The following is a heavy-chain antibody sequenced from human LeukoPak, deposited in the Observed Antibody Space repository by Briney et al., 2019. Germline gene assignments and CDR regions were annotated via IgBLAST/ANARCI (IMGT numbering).Heavy chain of an antibody. J-gene: IGHJ3*02. CDR2: IKEDGSEK. V-gene: IGHV3-7*01. D-gene: IGHD6-13*01. CDR3: ARAAAGTRAFDI. Sequence: GGSLRLSCAASGVTFSSYWMSWVRQAPGKGLEWVANIKEDGSEKYYVDSVKGRFTISRDNAKNSLYLQMNSLRAEDTAVYYCARAAAGTRAFDIWGQGTMVTVSS. CDR1: GVTFSSYW.